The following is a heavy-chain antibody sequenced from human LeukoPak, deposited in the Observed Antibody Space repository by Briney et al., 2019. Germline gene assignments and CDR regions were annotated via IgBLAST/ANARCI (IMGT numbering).Heavy chain of an antibody. J-gene: IGHJ6*03. CDR1: GFTFSSYG. CDR3: AKAAGYGDYYYYYMDV. CDR2: IRYDGSNK. Sequence: GGSLRLSCAASGFTFSSYGMHWVRQAPGKGLEWVAFIRYDGSNKYYADSVKGRFTISRDNSKNTLYLQMNSLRAEDTAVYYCAKAAGYGDYYYYYMDVWGKGTTVTISS. V-gene: IGHV3-30*02. D-gene: IGHD4-17*01.